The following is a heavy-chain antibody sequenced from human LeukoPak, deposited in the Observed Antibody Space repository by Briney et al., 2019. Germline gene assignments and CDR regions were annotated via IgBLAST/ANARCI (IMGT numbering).Heavy chain of an antibody. J-gene: IGHJ5*02. V-gene: IGHV4-59*01. CDR2: IYYSGST. D-gene: IGHD3-3*01. Sequence: PSETLSLTCTVSGGSISSYYWSWIRQPPGKGLEWIGYIYYSGSTNYNPSLKSRVTISVDTSKNQFSLKLSSVTAADTAVYYCARVGGYYDFPGFDPWGQGTLVTVSS. CDR1: GGSISSYY. CDR3: ARVGGYYDFPGFDP.